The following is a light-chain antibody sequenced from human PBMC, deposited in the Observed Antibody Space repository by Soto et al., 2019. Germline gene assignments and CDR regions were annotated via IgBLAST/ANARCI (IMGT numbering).Light chain of an antibody. Sequence: DIQMTQSPSTLSASVGDRVTITCRASPSISGWLAWYQQKPGNAPNLLIYQASSLESGVPSRFSGRGSVTEFTLTISSLQPDDFATYYCQQYNNYGSWTFGQGTKVEIK. CDR3: QQYNNYGSWT. CDR1: PSISGW. V-gene: IGKV1-5*03. CDR2: QAS. J-gene: IGKJ1*01.